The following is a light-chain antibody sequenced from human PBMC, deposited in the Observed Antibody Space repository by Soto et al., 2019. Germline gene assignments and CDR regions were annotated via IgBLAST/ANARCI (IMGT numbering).Light chain of an antibody. Sequence: DIQMTQSPSTLSVSLGDRITITCRASEDIDTSLAWFQQRPGKAPKVLIAGASGLMNGVPSTFSGSGSGTEFALTISSVQPHDFETYFCQHYDYFSWTLGQGTKVDI. J-gene: IGKJ1*01. CDR1: EDIDTS. V-gene: IGKV1-5*01. CDR3: QHYDYFSWT. CDR2: GAS.